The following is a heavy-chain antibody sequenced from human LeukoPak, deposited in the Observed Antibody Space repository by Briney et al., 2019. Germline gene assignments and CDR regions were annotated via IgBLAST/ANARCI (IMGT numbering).Heavy chain of an antibody. V-gene: IGHV4-39*07. J-gene: IGHJ4*02. CDR2: IYHFGTT. Sequence: SETLSLTCTVSGGSINSNDYYWGWIRQPPGKGLEWIGTIYHFGTTYYNPSLKSRVTISVDTSKNQFSLKLSSVTAADTAVYYCARDLRDPVLEYSSSSYFDYWGQGTLVTVSS. CDR3: ARDLRDPVLEYSSSSYFDY. D-gene: IGHD6-6*01. CDR1: GGSINSNDYY.